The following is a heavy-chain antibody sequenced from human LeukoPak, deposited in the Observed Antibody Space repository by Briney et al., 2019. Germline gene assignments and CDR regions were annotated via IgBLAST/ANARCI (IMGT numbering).Heavy chain of an antibody. Sequence: SETLSLTCTVSGGSISSSSYYWGWIRQPPGKGLEWIGRIYTSGSTNYNPSLKSRVTMSVDTSKNQFSLKLSSVTAADTAVYYCAREDFGDSLDYWGQGTLVTVSS. CDR2: IYTSGST. V-gene: IGHV4-39*07. CDR1: GGSISSSSYY. D-gene: IGHD4-17*01. CDR3: AREDFGDSLDY. J-gene: IGHJ4*02.